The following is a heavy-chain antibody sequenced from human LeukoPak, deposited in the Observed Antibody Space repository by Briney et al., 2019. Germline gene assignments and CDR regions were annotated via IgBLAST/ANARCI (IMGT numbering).Heavy chain of an antibody. CDR2: IYYSGSP. CDR3: ARDQRYDSSGYYWFDP. V-gene: IGHV4-31*03. J-gene: IGHJ5*02. CDR1: GGSISSGGYY. D-gene: IGHD3-22*01. Sequence: SETLSLTCTVSGGSISSGGYYWTWIRQHPGKGLEWIGYIYYSGSPYYNPSLKSRVTISVDTSKNQFSLKLSSVTAADTAVYYCARDQRYDSSGYYWFDPWGQGTLVTVSS.